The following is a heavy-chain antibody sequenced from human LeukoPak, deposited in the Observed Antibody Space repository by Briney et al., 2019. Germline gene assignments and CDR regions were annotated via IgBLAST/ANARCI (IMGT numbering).Heavy chain of an antibody. D-gene: IGHD3-10*01. V-gene: IGHV1-58*02. Sequence: ASVKVSCKASGFTFTSSAMQWVRQARGQRLEWIGWIVVGSGNTNYAQKFQERVTITRDMSTSTAYMELSSLRSEDTAVYYCAREVGEFFGELFFVWFDPWGQGTLVTVSS. CDR1: GFTFTSSA. J-gene: IGHJ5*02. CDR2: IVVGSGNT. CDR3: AREVGEFFGELFFVWFDP.